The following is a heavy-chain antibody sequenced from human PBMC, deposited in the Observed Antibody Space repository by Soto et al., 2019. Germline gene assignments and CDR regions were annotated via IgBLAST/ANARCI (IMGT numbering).Heavy chain of an antibody. CDR2: IIPIFGTA. CDR1: GGTFSSYA. V-gene: IGHV1-69*05. Sequence: QVQLVQSGAEVKKPGSSVKVSCKASGGTFSSYAISWVRQAPGQGLEWMGGIIPIFGTANYAQKFQGRVTITPDESTSTAYMELSSLGSEDTAVYYCARDQDNGYVMKLLYCSNMDVWGQGTTVTVSS. D-gene: IGHD5-12*01. J-gene: IGHJ6*02. CDR3: ARDQDNGYVMKLLYCSNMDV.